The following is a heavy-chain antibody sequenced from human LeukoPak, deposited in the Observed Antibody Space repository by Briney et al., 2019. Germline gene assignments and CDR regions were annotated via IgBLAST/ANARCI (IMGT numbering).Heavy chain of an antibody. CDR3: ARDPGYCSSTSCRRVWFDP. D-gene: IGHD2-2*01. CDR1: GYTFTGYY. CDR2: INPNSGST. Sequence: ASVKVSCKASGYTFTGYYMHWVRQAPGQGLEWMGWINPNSGSTNYAQKFQGRVTMTRDTSISTAYMELSRLRSDDTAVYYCARDPGYCSSTSCRRVWFDPWGQGTLVTVSS. J-gene: IGHJ5*02. V-gene: IGHV1-2*02.